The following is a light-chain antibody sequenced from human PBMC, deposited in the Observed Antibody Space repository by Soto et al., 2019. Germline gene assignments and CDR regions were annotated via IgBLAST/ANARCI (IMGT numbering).Light chain of an antibody. CDR1: QSVNSN. Sequence: EIVMTQSPATPSLSPGERATLSCRASQSVNSNYLAWYQQKPGQAPRLLIYDASNRATGIPARFSGSGSGTEFTLTISSLQSEDFAVYYCQQYIRWPLTFGGGTKVDIK. CDR3: QQYIRWPLT. CDR2: DAS. J-gene: IGKJ4*01. V-gene: IGKV3D-15*01.